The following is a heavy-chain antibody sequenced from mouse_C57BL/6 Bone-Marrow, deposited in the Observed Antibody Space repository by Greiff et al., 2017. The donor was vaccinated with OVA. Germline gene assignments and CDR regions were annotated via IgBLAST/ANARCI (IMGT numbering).Heavy chain of an antibody. CDR3: ARTQLRPHFFDY. V-gene: IGHV1-66*01. J-gene: IGHJ2*01. CDR2: IYPGSGNT. CDR1: GYSFTSYY. Sequence: QVQLQQSGPELVKPGASVKISCKASGYSFTSYYIHWVKQRPGQGLEWIGWIYPGSGNTKYNEKFKGKATLTADTSSSTAYMQLSSLTSEDSAVYYCARTQLRPHFFDYWGQGTTLTVSS. D-gene: IGHD3-2*02.